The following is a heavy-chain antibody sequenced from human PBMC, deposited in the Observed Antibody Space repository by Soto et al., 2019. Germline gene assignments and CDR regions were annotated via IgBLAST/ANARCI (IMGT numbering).Heavy chain of an antibody. Sequence: VQLVQSGAEVKKPGSSVKVSCKASGGTFSRETISWVRQAPGQGLEWMGRIIPLLHISNYTQRFQGRVTITADISTSTVYMELSSLRSEDTAVYYCASDYGEYGWFDPWGQGTVVTVSS. V-gene: IGHV1-69*02. CDR1: GGTFSRET. J-gene: IGHJ5*02. CDR2: IIPLLHIS. CDR3: ASDYGEYGWFDP. D-gene: IGHD4-17*01.